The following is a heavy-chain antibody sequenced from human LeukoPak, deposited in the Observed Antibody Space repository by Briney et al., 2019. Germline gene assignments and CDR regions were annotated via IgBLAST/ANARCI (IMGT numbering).Heavy chain of an antibody. J-gene: IGHJ4*02. CDR2: INHSGST. CDR3: ARGSQYYGSGSYLDY. Sequence: SETLSLTFAVYVGSFSGYYWSWIRQPPGKGLEWIGEINHSGSTNYNPSLKSRVTISVDTSKNQFSLKLSSVTAADTAVYYCARGSQYYGSGSYLDYWGQGTQFSVSS. D-gene: IGHD3-10*01. CDR1: VGSFSGYY. V-gene: IGHV4-34*01.